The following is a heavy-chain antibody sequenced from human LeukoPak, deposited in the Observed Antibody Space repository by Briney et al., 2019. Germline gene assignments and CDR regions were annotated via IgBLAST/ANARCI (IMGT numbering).Heavy chain of an antibody. CDR2: IIPIFGTA. CDR1: GGTFSSYA. CDR3: ARDGWSDTAMATGSFYFDY. V-gene: IGHV1-69*05. J-gene: IGHJ4*02. D-gene: IGHD5-18*01. Sequence: SVKVSCKASGGTFSSYAISWVRQAPGQGLEWMGRIIPIFGTANYAQQFQGRVTITTDEPTSTAYMELSSLRSEDTAVYYCARDGWSDTAMATGSFYFDYWGQGTLVTVSS.